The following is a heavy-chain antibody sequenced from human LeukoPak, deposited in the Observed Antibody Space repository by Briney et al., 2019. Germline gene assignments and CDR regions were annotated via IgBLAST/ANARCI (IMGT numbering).Heavy chain of an antibody. CDR3: TATDSSSWYYFDY. D-gene: IGHD6-13*01. J-gene: IGHJ4*02. CDR2: IYHSGST. CDR1: GGSISSSNW. Sequence: KPSETLSLTCAVSGGSISSSNWWSWVRQPPGKGLEWIGEIYHSGSTNYNPSLKSRVTISVDKSKNQFSLKLSSVTAADTAVYYCTATDSSSWYYFDYWGQGTLVTVSS. V-gene: IGHV4-4*02.